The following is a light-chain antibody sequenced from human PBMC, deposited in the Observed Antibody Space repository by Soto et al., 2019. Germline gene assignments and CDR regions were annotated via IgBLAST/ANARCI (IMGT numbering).Light chain of an antibody. CDR3: QHYGNSSSFT. J-gene: IGKJ3*01. V-gene: IGKV3-20*01. CDR2: GAS. Sequence: EIVLAQSPDTLSLSPGDSATLSCRASQSINSRYLGWYQQKPGQAPSLLIYGASSRAAGIPDRFSGSGSGTDFTLTITRLEPDDFALYYCQHYGNSSSFTFGPGTKVDIK. CDR1: QSINSRY.